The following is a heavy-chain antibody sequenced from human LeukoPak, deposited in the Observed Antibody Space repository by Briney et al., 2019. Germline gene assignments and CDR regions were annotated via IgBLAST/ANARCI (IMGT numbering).Heavy chain of an antibody. CDR2: ISGSGGST. CDR3: AKFFGYCSSTSCSTGTFDY. V-gene: IGHV3-23*01. Sequence: PGGSLRLSCAASGFTFSSYAMSWVRQAPGKGLEWVSAISGSGGSTYYADSVKGRLTISRDNSKNTLYLQMNSLRAEDTAVYYCAKFFGYCSSTSCSTGTFDYWGQGTLVTVSS. D-gene: IGHD2-2*01. J-gene: IGHJ4*02. CDR1: GFTFSSYA.